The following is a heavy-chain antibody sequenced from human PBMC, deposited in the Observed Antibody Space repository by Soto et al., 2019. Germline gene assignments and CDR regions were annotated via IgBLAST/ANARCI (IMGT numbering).Heavy chain of an antibody. D-gene: IGHD4-17*01. CDR3: ARDRGVIYGDLTFDY. Sequence: QVQLVESGGGVVQPGRSLRLSCAASGFTFSSYGMHWVRQAPGKGLEWVAVIWYDGSNKYYADSVKGRFTISRDNSKNTLYLQMNSLRAEDTAVYYCARDRGVIYGDLTFDYWGQGTLVTVSS. V-gene: IGHV3-33*01. CDR2: IWYDGSNK. J-gene: IGHJ4*02. CDR1: GFTFSSYG.